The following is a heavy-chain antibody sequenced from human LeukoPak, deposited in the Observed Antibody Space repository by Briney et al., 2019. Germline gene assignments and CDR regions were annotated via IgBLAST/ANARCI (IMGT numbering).Heavy chain of an antibody. CDR1: GFIFSNYA. V-gene: IGHV3-23*01. D-gene: IGHD3-10*01. CDR2: ISGSGGST. CDR3: AKVRAGGGNPIDY. J-gene: IGHJ4*02. Sequence: GSLRLSCAASGFIFSNYAMSWVRQAPGKGLEWVSEISGSGGSTFYADSVKGRFTMSRDNSKNTAYLQMSSLRVEDTAVYYCAKVRAGGGNPIDYWGQGTLVTVSS.